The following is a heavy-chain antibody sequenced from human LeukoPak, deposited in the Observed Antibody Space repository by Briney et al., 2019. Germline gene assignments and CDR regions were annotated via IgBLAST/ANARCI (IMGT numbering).Heavy chain of an antibody. D-gene: IGHD3-9*01. CDR3: ARVERNYDILTGYFLFDY. Sequence: SETLSLTCAVYDGSFSGYYWSWIRQPPGKGLEWIGYIYYSGSTSHNPSLKSRVTISVDTSKNQFSLKLSSVTAADTAVYYCARVERNYDILTGYFLFDYWGQGTLVTVSS. CDR1: DGSFSGYY. CDR2: IYYSGST. V-gene: IGHV4-34*11. J-gene: IGHJ4*02.